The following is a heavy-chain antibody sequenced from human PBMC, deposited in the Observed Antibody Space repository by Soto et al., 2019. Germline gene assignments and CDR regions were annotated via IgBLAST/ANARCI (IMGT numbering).Heavy chain of an antibody. CDR2: INPSGGST. J-gene: IGHJ6*02. D-gene: IGHD2-2*01. V-gene: IGHV1-46*01. Sequence: GASVKVSCKASGYTFTSYYMHWVRQAPGQGLEWMGIINPSGGSTSYAQKFQGRVTMTRDTSTSTVYMELSSLRSEDTAVYYCAREDGVVVPAAIPMYSRARGNGMDVWGQGTTVTVSS. CDR1: GYTFTSYY. CDR3: AREDGVVVPAAIPMYSRARGNGMDV.